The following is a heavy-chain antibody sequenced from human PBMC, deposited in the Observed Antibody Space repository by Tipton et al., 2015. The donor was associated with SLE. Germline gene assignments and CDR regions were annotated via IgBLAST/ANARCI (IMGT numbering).Heavy chain of an antibody. CDR1: GFTLHSSA. CDR2: IWYDGSKE. CDR3: ARVDSSSTLFFDF. Sequence: SGFTLHSSAMYWVRRAPGKGLAWVAIIWYDGSKEYYADSVKGRFTISRDNGKDSLFLQMNNLRGEDTAVYYCARVDSSSTLFFDFWGLGTLVTVSS. J-gene: IGHJ4*02. D-gene: IGHD1-1*01. V-gene: IGHV3-33*07.